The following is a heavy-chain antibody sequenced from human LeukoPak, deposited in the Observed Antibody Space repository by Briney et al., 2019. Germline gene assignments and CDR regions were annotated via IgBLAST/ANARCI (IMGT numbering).Heavy chain of an antibody. D-gene: IGHD5-24*01. CDR2: IKQDGSKK. CDR3: TRVGYIDGGIDY. J-gene: IGHJ4*02. V-gene: IGHV3-7*04. CDR1: GFPFSSYW. Sequence: PGRSLRLSCVASGFPFSSYWMTWVRQAPGKGLEWVANIKQDGSKKSYVDSVKGRFTISRDNAKNSLYLQMNSLRAEDTAIYYCTRVGYIDGGIDYWGQGTLVTVSS.